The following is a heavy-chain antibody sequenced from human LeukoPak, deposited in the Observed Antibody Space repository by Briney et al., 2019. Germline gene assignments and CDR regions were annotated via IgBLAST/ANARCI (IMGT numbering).Heavy chain of an antibody. D-gene: IGHD6-19*01. J-gene: IGHJ4*02. Sequence: PGGSLRLSCAASGFTFSSYWMHWVRQAPGKGLVWVSRINSDGSSTSYADSVKGRFTISRDNAKNTLYLQMNRLRTADTAVYYCSRVPYQVGGWYGVGFGYWGQGTLVTVSS. CDR1: GFTFSSYW. CDR2: INSDGSST. V-gene: IGHV3-74*01. CDR3: SRVPYQVGGWYGVGFGY.